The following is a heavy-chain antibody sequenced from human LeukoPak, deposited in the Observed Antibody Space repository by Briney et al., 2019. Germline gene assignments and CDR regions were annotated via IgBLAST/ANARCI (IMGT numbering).Heavy chain of an antibody. CDR2: IIPILGIA. CDR1: GGTFSSYA. CDR3: ARGQNQLLLYYYCMDV. Sequence: SVKVSCKASGGTFSSYAISWVRQAPGQGLEWMGRIIPILGIANYAQKFQGRVTITTDESTSTAYMELSSLRSEDTAVYYCARGQNQLLLYYYCMDVWGKGTTVTVSS. J-gene: IGHJ6*03. V-gene: IGHV1-69*04. D-gene: IGHD2-2*01.